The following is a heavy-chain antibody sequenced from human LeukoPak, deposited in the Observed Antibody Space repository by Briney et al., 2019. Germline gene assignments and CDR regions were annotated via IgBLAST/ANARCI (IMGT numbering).Heavy chain of an antibody. Sequence: GGSLRLSCAASGLTFSSYGMHWVRQAPGKGLEWVAVISYDGSNKYYADSVKGRFTISRDNSKNTLYLQMNSLRAEDTAVYYCAKDLVLRYFDWAFDYWGQGTLVTVSS. D-gene: IGHD3-9*01. V-gene: IGHV3-30*18. J-gene: IGHJ4*02. CDR2: ISYDGSNK. CDR3: AKDLVLRYFDWAFDY. CDR1: GLTFSSYG.